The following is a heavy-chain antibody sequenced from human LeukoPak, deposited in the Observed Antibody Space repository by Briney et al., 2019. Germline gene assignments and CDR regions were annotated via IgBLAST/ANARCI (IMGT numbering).Heavy chain of an antibody. Sequence: SETLSLTCTVSGGSISSGGYYWSWIRQHPGKGLEWIGYIYYSGSTYYNPSLKSRVTISVDTSKNQFSLKLSSVTAADTAVYYCARDRLNNYYGSGSYYYFDYWGQGTLVTVSS. J-gene: IGHJ4*02. V-gene: IGHV4-31*03. CDR2: IYYSGST. CDR3: ARDRLNNYYGSGSYYYFDY. D-gene: IGHD3-10*01. CDR1: GGSISSGGYY.